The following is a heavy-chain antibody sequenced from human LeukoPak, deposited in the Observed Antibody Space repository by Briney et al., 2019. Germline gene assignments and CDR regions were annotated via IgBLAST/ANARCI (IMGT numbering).Heavy chain of an antibody. D-gene: IGHD6-13*01. CDR2: IYTNADT. CDR1: GGSISNYH. V-gene: IGHV4-4*07. Sequence: SETLSLTCTVSGGSISNYHWSWIRQPAGQGLEWIGRIYTNADTKYNPSLKSRVTMSVDTSTNQLSLKVGSVTAADTAVYYCARAAAAAGGQYFDYWGQGSVVTVSA. J-gene: IGHJ4*02. CDR3: ARAAAAAGGQYFDY.